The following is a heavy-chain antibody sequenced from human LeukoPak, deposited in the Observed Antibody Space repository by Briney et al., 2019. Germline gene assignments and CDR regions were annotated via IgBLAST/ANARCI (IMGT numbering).Heavy chain of an antibody. CDR3: AGSAGNTHFDY. CDR1: GYTFTSYY. D-gene: IGHD6-13*01. Sequence: GASVKVSCKASGYTFTSYYMHWVRQAPGQGLEWMGIINPSGGSTSYAQKFQGRVTMTRDMSTSTVYMELSSLRSEDTAVYYCAGSAGNTHFDYWGQGTLVTVSP. CDR2: INPSGGST. V-gene: IGHV1-46*01. J-gene: IGHJ4*02.